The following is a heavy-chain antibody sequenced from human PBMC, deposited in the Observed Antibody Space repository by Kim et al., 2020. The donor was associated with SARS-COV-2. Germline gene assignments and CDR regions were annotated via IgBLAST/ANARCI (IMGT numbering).Heavy chain of an antibody. CDR2: ISYDGSNK. V-gene: IGHV3-30*04. D-gene: IGHD5-12*01. CDR1: GSTFSSYA. CDR3: ARAGIEMATRQLGYFDY. Sequence: GGSLRLSCAASGSTFSSYAVHWVRQAPGKGLEWVAVISYDGSNKYYADSVKGRFTISRDNSKYTLYLQMNSLRAEDTAVYFCARAGIEMATRQLGYFDY. J-gene: IGHJ4*01.